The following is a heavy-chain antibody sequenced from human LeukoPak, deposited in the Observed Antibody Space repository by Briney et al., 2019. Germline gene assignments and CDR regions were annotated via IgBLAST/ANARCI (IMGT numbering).Heavy chain of an antibody. D-gene: IGHD6-6*01. Sequence: KPSETLSLTCTVSGGSISSYYWSWIRQPPGKGLEWIGYIYYSGSTNYNPSLKSRVTISVDTSKNQFSLKLSSVTAADTAVYYCARVEYSSSFDYWGQGTLVTVSS. CDR1: GGSISSYY. V-gene: IGHV4-59*01. CDR2: IYYSGST. CDR3: ARVEYSSSFDY. J-gene: IGHJ4*02.